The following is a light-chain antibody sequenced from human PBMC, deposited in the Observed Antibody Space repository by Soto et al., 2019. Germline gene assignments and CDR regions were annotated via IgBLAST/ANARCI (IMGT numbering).Light chain of an antibody. J-gene: IGLJ1*01. Sequence: HCALTQPISSSGSPGRTPTISCTVSSPNTRADYHVHWYPQLPGTAAIRLIYANSNRPSGVPDRFSGSKSGISASLAITGLQADDEADYYCQCYESSSLSGFVFGSGTKVTVL. CDR1: SPNTRADYH. CDR2: ANS. V-gene: IGLV1-40*01. CDR3: QCYESSSLSGFV.